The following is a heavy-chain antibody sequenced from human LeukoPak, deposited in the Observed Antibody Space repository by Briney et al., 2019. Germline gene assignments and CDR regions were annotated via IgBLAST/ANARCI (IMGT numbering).Heavy chain of an antibody. CDR1: GYSFSNYW. V-gene: IGHV5-51*01. J-gene: IGHJ5*02. CDR2: IHPADSDT. D-gene: IGHD2/OR15-2a*01. CDR3: ARRFYYSTEFDP. Sequence: GESLKISCKASGYSFSNYWIGWVRQVPGKGLEWMGIIHPADSDTVYSPSLQGQVTISADKSINTVYLQWSSLEASDTAIYYCARRFYYSTEFDPRGQGTLVTVSS.